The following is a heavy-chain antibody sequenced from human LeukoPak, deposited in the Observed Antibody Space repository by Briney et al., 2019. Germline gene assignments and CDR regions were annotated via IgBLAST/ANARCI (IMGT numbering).Heavy chain of an antibody. J-gene: IGHJ1*01. Sequence: ASVKVSCKASGYTFTIYGISWVRQAPGQGLEWMGWISAYNGNTNYAQKLQGRVTMTTDTSTSTAYMELRSLRSDDTAVYYCARDFHPAYYYGSGSYYNAYFQHWGQGTLVTVSS. V-gene: IGHV1-18*01. D-gene: IGHD3-10*01. CDR2: ISAYNGNT. CDR3: ARDFHPAYYYGSGSYYNAYFQH. CDR1: GYTFTIYG.